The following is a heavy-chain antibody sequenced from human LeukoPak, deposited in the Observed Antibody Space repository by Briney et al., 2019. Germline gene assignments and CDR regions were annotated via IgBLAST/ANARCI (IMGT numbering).Heavy chain of an antibody. CDR2: ISSSSDYI. CDR1: GFTIIRKS. D-gene: IGHD2-15*01. J-gene: IGHJ4*02. V-gene: IGHV3-21*01. CDR3: ARKYCSGGGCYCWFDY. Sequence: GGSLTLSYPLSGFTIIRKSTSCVRQAPGKGLEWVSSISSSSDYIYYADSVKGRFTISRDNAKNSLYLQMNTLRAEDTAVYYSARKYCSGGGCYCWFDYWGQGTLVTVSS.